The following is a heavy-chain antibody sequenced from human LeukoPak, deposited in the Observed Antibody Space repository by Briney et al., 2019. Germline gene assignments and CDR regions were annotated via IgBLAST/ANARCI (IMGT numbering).Heavy chain of an antibody. V-gene: IGHV4-59*01. CDR1: GGSISSYY. D-gene: IGHD3-10*01. CDR3: ARSGAGFGYYYYGMDV. J-gene: IGHJ6*02. Sequence: SETLSLTCTVSGGSISSYYWSWIRQPPGKGLEWIGYIYYSGSTSYNPSLKSRVTISVDTSKNQFSLKLSSVTAADTAVYYCARSGAGFGYYYYGMDVWGQGTTVTVSS. CDR2: IYYSGST.